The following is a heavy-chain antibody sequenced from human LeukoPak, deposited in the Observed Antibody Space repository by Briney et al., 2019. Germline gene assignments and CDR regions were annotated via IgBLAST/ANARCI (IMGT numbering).Heavy chain of an antibody. CDR3: ARLDSSGWYQNVFYYYYGMDV. Sequence: PSETLSLTCTVSGGSISSGGYYWSWIRQHPGKGLEWIGYIYYSGSTYYNPSLKSRVTISVDASKNQFSLKLSSVTAADTAVYYCARLDSSGWYQNVFYYYYGMDVWGQGTTVTVSS. CDR1: GGSISSGGYY. CDR2: IYYSGST. V-gene: IGHV4-31*03. J-gene: IGHJ6*02. D-gene: IGHD6-19*01.